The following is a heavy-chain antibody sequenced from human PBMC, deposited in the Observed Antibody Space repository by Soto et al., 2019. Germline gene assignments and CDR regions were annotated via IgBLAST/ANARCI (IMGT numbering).Heavy chain of an antibody. CDR3: AKSWGGIVVVTAPSDY. J-gene: IGHJ4*02. CDR2: ISGSGGST. D-gene: IGHD2-21*02. Sequence: GGSLRLSCAASGFTFSSYAMSWARQAPGKGLEWVSAISGSGGSTYYADSVKGRFTISRDNSKNTLYLQMNSLRAEDTAVYYCAKSWGGIVVVTAPSDYWGQGTLVTVSS. V-gene: IGHV3-23*01. CDR1: GFTFSSYA.